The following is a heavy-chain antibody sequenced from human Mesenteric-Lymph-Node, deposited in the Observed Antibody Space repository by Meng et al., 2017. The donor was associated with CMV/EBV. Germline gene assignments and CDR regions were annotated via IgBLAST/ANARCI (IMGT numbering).Heavy chain of an antibody. V-gene: IGHV4-30-4*08. Sequence: SETLSLTCTVSGFSISSGDYYWSWIRQPPGKGLEWIGYIYYSGSTYYNPSLKSRVTISVDTSKNQFYLKLSSVTAADTAVYYCALEGYCSSTSCFRGRFDPWGQGTLVTVSS. CDR1: GFSISSGDYY. CDR2: IYYSGST. CDR3: ALEGYCSSTSCFRGRFDP. D-gene: IGHD2-2*01. J-gene: IGHJ5*02.